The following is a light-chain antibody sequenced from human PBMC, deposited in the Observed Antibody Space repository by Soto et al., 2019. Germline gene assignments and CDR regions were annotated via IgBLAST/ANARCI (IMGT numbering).Light chain of an antibody. CDR2: DAS. CDR3: QQYGSSGWT. J-gene: IGKJ1*01. CDR1: QSVGSY. Sequence: IVLTQSPATLSLSPGERATLSCRASQSVGSYLAWYQQKPGQAPRLLIYDASNRATGIPARFSGSGSGTDFTLTISRLEPEDFAVYYCQQYGSSGWTFGQGTKVDIK. V-gene: IGKV3-11*01.